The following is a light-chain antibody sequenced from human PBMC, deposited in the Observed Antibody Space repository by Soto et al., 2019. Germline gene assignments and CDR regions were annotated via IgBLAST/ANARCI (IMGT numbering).Light chain of an antibody. CDR2: EVS. Sequence: QSVLTQPASVSGSPGQSITISCTGTSSDVGAYGYVSWYQQHPGKAPKLMIYEVSYRPSGVSNRFSGSKSGNAASLTISGLQAEDEADYYCSSYTTSSTVVFGGGTSSPS. V-gene: IGLV2-14*01. CDR1: SSDVGAYGY. CDR3: SSYTTSSTVV. J-gene: IGLJ2*01.